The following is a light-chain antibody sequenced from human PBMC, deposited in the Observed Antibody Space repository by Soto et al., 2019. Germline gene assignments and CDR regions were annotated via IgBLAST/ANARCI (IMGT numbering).Light chain of an antibody. V-gene: IGKV3-15*01. CDR2: GSS. CDR3: QHYDSLPIT. Sequence: EIVMTQSQATLSVSPGERVTLSCRASQSVSNNLVWYQQKPGQAPRLLMYGSSIRATGIPARFSGSGSGTDFTLTISRLEPEDFAVFYCQHYDSLPITFGQGTRLEIK. CDR1: QSVSNN. J-gene: IGKJ5*01.